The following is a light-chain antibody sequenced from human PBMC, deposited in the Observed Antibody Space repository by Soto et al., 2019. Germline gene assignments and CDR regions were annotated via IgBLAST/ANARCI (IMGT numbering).Light chain of an antibody. CDR3: PQYGVSWWT. J-gene: IGKJ1*01. V-gene: IGKV3-20*01. Sequence: VLTQSPDSLSLSPGERATLFCRSNQYISTKLAWYQQKPGRAPRLLFSGASSRATDTPDRFSGSGSGTDFTLIISGLEAEEFAIDYCPQYGVSWWTFGKGTRV. CDR2: GAS. CDR1: QYISTK.